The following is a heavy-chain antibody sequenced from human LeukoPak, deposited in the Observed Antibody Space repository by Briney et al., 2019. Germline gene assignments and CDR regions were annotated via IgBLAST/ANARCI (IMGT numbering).Heavy chain of an antibody. CDR1: GYTLTELS. Sequence: ASVKVSCKVSGYTLTELSMHWVRQAPGKGLEWMGGFDPEDGETIYAQKFQGRVTMTEDTSTDTAYMELSSLRSEDTAVYYCAVRGYSYGRGDYWGQGTLVTASS. D-gene: IGHD5-18*01. CDR2: FDPEDGET. V-gene: IGHV1-24*01. J-gene: IGHJ4*02. CDR3: AVRGYSYGRGDY.